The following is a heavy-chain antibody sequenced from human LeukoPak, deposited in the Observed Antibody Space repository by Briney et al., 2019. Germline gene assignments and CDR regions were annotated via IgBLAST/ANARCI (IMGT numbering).Heavy chain of an antibody. J-gene: IGHJ5*02. D-gene: IGHD2-21*01. V-gene: IGHV4-34*01. Sequence: SETLSLTCAVYGGSFSGYYWSWIRQPPGKGLEWIGEINHSGSTNYNPSLKSRVTISVDTSKNQFSLKLSSVTAADTAVCYCARCSPYSRWFDPWGQGTLVTVSS. CDR2: INHSGST. CDR1: GGSFSGYY. CDR3: ARCSPYSRWFDP.